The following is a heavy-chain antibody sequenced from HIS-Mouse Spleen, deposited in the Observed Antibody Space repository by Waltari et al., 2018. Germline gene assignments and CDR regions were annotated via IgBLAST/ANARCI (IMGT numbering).Heavy chain of an antibody. Sequence: EVQLVESGGGLVKPGGSLRLSCAASGFTFSSYSMNWVRQAPGKGLGWVSSIISSSSYIYYADSVKGRFTISRDNAKNSLYLQMNSLRAEDTAVYYCARDASGYFDYWGQGTLVTVSS. CDR2: IISSSSYI. D-gene: IGHD1-26*01. V-gene: IGHV3-21*01. J-gene: IGHJ4*02. CDR3: ARDASGYFDY. CDR1: GFTFSSYS.